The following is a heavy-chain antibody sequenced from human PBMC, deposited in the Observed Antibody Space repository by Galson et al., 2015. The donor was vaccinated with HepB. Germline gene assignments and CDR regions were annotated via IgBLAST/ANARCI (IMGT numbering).Heavy chain of an antibody. CDR1: GYTFTGYY. D-gene: IGHD6-6*01. V-gene: IGHV1-2*02. Sequence: SVKVSCKASGYTFTGYYMHWVRQAPGQGLEWMGWINPNSGGTNYAQKFQGRVTMTRDTSISTAYMELSRLRSDDTAVYYCARGAAARPDSYYYYYYYMDVWGKGTTVTVSS. J-gene: IGHJ6*03. CDR3: ARGAAARPDSYYYYYYYMDV. CDR2: INPNSGGT.